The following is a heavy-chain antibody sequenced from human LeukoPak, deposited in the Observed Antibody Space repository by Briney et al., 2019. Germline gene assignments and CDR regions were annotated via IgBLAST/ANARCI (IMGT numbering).Heavy chain of an antibody. CDR2: INPNSGGT. V-gene: IGHV1-2*02. J-gene: IGHJ3*02. D-gene: IGHD2-15*01. CDR1: GYTFTGYF. CDR3: AREEGIVVVVARSSAFDI. Sequence: SVKVSCKASGYTFTGYFMHWVRQAPGQGLEWMGWINPNSGGTNYAQKFQGRVTLTRDTSISTAYMELSRLRSDDTAVYYCAREEGIVVVVARSSAFDIWGQGTMVTVSS.